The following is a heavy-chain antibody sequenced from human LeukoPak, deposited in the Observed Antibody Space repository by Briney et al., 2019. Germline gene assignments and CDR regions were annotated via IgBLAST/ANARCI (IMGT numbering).Heavy chain of an antibody. J-gene: IGHJ6*03. V-gene: IGHV3-15*01. CDR2: IKSKTDGGTT. CDR1: GFTFSNAW. CDR3: TTETQYYHFWSGYGSYYYYYMDV. D-gene: IGHD3-3*01. Sequence: GGSLRLSCAAYGFTFSNAWMSWVRQAPGKGLEWVGRIKSKTDGGTTDYAAPVKGRFTISRDDSKNTLYLQMNSLKTEDTAVYYCTTETQYYHFWSGYGSYYYYYMDVWGKGTTVTVSS.